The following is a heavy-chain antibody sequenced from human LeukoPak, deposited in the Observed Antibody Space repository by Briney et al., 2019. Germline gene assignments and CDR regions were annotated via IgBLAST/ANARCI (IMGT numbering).Heavy chain of an antibody. CDR2: IYSGGST. D-gene: IGHD1-7*01. V-gene: IGHV3-53*01. CDR3: ARRQTNWIYGFVYYYGMDV. Sequence: GRSLRLSCAASGFTVSSNYMSWVRQAPGKGLEWVSVIYSGGSTYYADSVKGRFTISRDNSKNTLYLQMNSLSAEDTAVYYCARRQTNWIYGFVYYYGMDVWGQGTTVTVSS. J-gene: IGHJ6*02. CDR1: GFTVSSNY.